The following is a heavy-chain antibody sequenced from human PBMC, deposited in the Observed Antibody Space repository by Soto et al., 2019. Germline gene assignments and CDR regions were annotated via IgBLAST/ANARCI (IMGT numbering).Heavy chain of an antibody. V-gene: IGHV4-61*03. CDR1: GGSVNSGTDY. CDR3: ARVRWLSEYDILTGYYILDQ. Sequence: QVQLQESGPGLVKPSETLSLTCTVSGGSVNSGTDYWTWIRQPPGKGVAWIGYTSNSGRAKYNPSLKRRVTITTDKSTNTVSLKLTSVTAEDTAVYYCARVRWLSEYDILTGYYILDQWGRGTLFTASS. D-gene: IGHD3-9*01. CDR2: TSNSGRA. J-gene: IGHJ4*02.